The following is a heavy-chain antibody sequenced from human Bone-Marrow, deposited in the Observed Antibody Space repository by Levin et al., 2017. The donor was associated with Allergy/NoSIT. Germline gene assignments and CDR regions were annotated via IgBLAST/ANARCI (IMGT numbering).Heavy chain of an antibody. V-gene: IGHV3-73*01. Sequence: PGESLKISCAASGFSFSVGGIHWVRQASGKGLEWVGRIRSKQNNYATAYAESVKGRFTVSRDDSKNMAFLEMNSLKTEDTAVYYCTTSFISLILGDEGREDYWGQGTLVTVSS. J-gene: IGHJ4*02. CDR3: TTSFISLILGDEGREDY. CDR1: GFSFSVGG. CDR2: IRSKQNNYAT. D-gene: IGHD3-22*01.